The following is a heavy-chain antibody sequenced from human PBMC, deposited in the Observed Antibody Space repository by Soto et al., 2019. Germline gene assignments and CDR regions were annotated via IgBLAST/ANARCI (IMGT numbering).Heavy chain of an antibody. V-gene: IGHV1-18*01. CDR3: ARQAVRGVTDFDY. Sequence: ASVKVSCKASGYTFTSYGISWVRVDPGQGLEWMGWISAYNGNTNYAQKLQGRVTMTTYTSTSTAYMELRSLRSDDTAVYYCARQAVRGVTDFDYWGQGTLVTVSS. CDR1: GYTFTSYG. J-gene: IGHJ4*02. D-gene: IGHD3-10*01. CDR2: ISAYNGNT.